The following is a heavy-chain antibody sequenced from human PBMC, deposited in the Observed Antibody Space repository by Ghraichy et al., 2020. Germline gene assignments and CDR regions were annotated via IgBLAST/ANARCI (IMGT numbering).Heavy chain of an antibody. D-gene: IGHD6-19*01. V-gene: IGHV4-39*02. CDR2: ISYGANA. CDR3: ATAQWLVYYFDY. Sequence: GSLSLTCIVSGASISSRSYYWGFIRQSPGKGLEWIGSISYGANAYYNPSLKSRVTISLDTSKNHFSLNLNSVTAADTAVYYCATAQWLVYYFDYWGQGSLVTVSS. CDR1: GASISSRSYY. J-gene: IGHJ4*02.